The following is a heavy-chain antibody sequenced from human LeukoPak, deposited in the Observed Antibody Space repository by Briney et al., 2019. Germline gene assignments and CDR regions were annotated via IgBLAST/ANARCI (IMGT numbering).Heavy chain of an antibody. D-gene: IGHD6-6*01. Sequence: PSETLSLTCTVSGGSISSSSYYWGWVRPPPGKGLGWSGSIYYSGSTYYNPSIKNRVTISVDTSKNQFSLKLSSVTAADTAVYYCAKHKVDKYSSSSRYFDYWGQGTLVTVSS. CDR3: AKHKVDKYSSSSRYFDY. CDR1: GGSISSSSYY. V-gene: IGHV4-39*01. J-gene: IGHJ4*02. CDR2: IYYSGST.